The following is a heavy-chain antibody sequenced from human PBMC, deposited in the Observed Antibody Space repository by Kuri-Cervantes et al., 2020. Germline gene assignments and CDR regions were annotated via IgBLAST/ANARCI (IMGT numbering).Heavy chain of an antibody. V-gene: IGHV3-23*01. CDR2: MSPSDGYP. J-gene: IGHJ3*02. CDR3: AKSIAVGDMGAFDI. Sequence: GGSLRLSCAASGFTFSNYAMSWVRQAPGKGLEWVSSMSPSDGYPYYADSVKGRFTISRDNSKNSLYLQMNSLRAEDTALYYCAKSIAVGDMGAFDIWGQGTMVTVSS. CDR1: GFTFSNYA. D-gene: IGHD6-19*01.